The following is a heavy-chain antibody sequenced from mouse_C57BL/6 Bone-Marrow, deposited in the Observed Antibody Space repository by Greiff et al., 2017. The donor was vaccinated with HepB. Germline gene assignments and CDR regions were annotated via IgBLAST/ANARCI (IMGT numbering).Heavy chain of an antibody. CDR1: GYTFTSYW. J-gene: IGHJ2*01. CDR3: ARVREGNGYYFDY. D-gene: IGHD1-1*01. CDR2: IYPGDGDT. V-gene: IGHV1-80*01. Sequence: VQLQQPGAELVKPGASVKLSCKASGYTFTSYWMHWVKQRPGQGLEWIGQIYPGDGDTNYNGKLKGKATLTADKSSSTAYMQLSSLTSEDSAVYFCARVREGNGYYFDYWGQGTTLTVSS.